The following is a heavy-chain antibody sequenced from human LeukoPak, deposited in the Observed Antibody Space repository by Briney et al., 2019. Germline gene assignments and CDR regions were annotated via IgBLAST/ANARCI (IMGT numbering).Heavy chain of an antibody. Sequence: SVQVSCKASGGTFSSYAISWVRQAPGQGLEWMGRIIPILGIANYAQKFQGRVTITADKSTSTAYMELSSLRSEDTAVYYCARDFRPGHYDFWSGYWAYFDYWGQGTLVTVSS. D-gene: IGHD3-3*01. CDR1: GGTFSSYA. CDR3: ARDFRPGHYDFWSGYWAYFDY. CDR2: IIPILGIA. V-gene: IGHV1-69*04. J-gene: IGHJ4*02.